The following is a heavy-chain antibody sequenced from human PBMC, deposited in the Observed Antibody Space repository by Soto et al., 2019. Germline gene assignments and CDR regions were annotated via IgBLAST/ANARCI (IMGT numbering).Heavy chain of an antibody. J-gene: IGHJ4*02. Sequence: GGPLTLFCPARVYTFKSYSMNGVRQAPGKGLEWVSSISSISSYIYYADSVRGRFTISRDNAKNSLYLQMNSLRAEDTAVYYYAGGNGGFHFDYWGQGTLVTVSS. CDR1: VYTFKSYS. D-gene: IGHD5-12*01. V-gene: IGHV3-21*01. CDR2: ISSISSYI. CDR3: AGGNGGFHFDY.